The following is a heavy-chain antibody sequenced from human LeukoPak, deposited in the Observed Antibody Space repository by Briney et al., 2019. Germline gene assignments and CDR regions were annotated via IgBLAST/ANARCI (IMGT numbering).Heavy chain of an antibody. D-gene: IGHD6-6*01. Sequence: GGSLRLSCAASGFTFSSYAMSWVRQAPGKGLEWVSAISGSGGSTYYADSVKGRFTISRDNSKNTLYLQMNSLRAEGTAVYYCARANIAARAFAYWGQGTLVTVSS. CDR2: ISGSGGST. CDR3: ARANIAARAFAY. CDR1: GFTFSSYA. J-gene: IGHJ4*02. V-gene: IGHV3-23*01.